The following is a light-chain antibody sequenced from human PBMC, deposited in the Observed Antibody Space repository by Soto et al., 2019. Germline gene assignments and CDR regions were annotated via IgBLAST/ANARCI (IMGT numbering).Light chain of an antibody. J-gene: IGKJ5*01. CDR2: AAS. CDR3: QQGYTSAIT. Sequence: DIQMTQSPSSLSASVGDRVTITCRASQSISSYLNWYQQKPGKAPKLLIYAASSLQSGVPSRFSGSGSGTEFTLTISSLQPDDFATYYCQQGYTSAITFGQGTRLEIK. V-gene: IGKV1-39*01. CDR1: QSISSY.